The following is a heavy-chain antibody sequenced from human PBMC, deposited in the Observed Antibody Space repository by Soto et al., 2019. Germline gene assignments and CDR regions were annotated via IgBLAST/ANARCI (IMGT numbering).Heavy chain of an antibody. CDR2: VHYYGGT. CDR1: SGSVSNDNW. J-gene: IGHJ1*01. V-gene: IGHV4-4*02. D-gene: IGHD3-16*01. CDR3: TKNSAYALDY. Sequence: SETLSLTCGVSSGSVSNDNWWSWVRQSPGKGLEWIGEVHYYGGTNYNPSLESRVTISVDTSRNKSSLRLNSVTAADTAIYYCTKNSAYALDYWGQGTLVTVSS.